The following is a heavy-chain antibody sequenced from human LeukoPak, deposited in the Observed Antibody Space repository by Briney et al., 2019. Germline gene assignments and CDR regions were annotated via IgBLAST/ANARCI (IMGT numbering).Heavy chain of an antibody. Sequence: GASVKVSCKASGYTFTSYGISWVRQAPGKGLEWMGGFDPEDGETIYAQKFQGRVTMTEDTSTDTAYMELSSLRSEDTAVYYCAAFYGSKNWFGPWGQGTLVTVSS. CDR3: AAFYGSKNWFGP. J-gene: IGHJ5*02. CDR2: FDPEDGET. V-gene: IGHV1-24*01. CDR1: GYTFTSYG. D-gene: IGHD3-16*01.